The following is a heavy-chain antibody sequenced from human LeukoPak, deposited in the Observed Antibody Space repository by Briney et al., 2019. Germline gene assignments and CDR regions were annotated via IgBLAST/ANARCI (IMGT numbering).Heavy chain of an antibody. CDR1: GYSFTSFW. Sequence: GESLKISCKGSGYSFTSFWIGWVRQMPGEGLEWMGIIYPGDSDTRYSPSFQGQVTISADKSISTAYLQWSSLKASDTAMYYCASQYCSGASCRGYWGQGTLVTVSS. V-gene: IGHV5-51*01. CDR2: IYPGDSDT. D-gene: IGHD2-15*01. CDR3: ASQYCSGASCRGY. J-gene: IGHJ4*02.